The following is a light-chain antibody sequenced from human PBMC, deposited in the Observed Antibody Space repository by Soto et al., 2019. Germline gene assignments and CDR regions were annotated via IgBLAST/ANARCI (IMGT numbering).Light chain of an antibody. J-gene: IGKJ1*01. CDR3: HQYGNSPWT. V-gene: IGKV3-20*01. Sequence: ETVLTQSPGTLSLSPGERATLSCRASQSVTNNYLAWYQQKPGQAPMVLIYAASSRATGIPDKFSGVGSGTDFTLTISSLEPEDFAVYYCHQYGNSPWTLGQGTRVEIK. CDR2: AAS. CDR1: QSVTNNY.